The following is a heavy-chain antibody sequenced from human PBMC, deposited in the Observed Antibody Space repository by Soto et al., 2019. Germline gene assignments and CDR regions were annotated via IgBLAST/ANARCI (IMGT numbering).Heavy chain of an antibody. Sequence: EVQLVESGGGLVQPGGSLRLSCAASGFTLSSYSMNWVRQAPGKGLEWVSYISSSSSTIYYADSVKGRFTISRDNAKNSLYLQMNSLRDEDTAVYYCAREGSGWHHYYYYYGMDVWGQGTTVTVSS. D-gene: IGHD6-19*01. CDR1: GFTLSSYS. CDR3: AREGSGWHHYYYYYGMDV. J-gene: IGHJ6*02. CDR2: ISSSSSTI. V-gene: IGHV3-48*02.